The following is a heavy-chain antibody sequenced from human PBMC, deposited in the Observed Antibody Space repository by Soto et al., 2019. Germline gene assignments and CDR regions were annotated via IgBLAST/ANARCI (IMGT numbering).Heavy chain of an antibody. J-gene: IGHJ6*02. CDR1: GGSFSSGGYY. CDR2: IYYSGTN. D-gene: IGHD4-4*01. V-gene: IGHV4-61*08. CDR3: ARTYCTTTACQAHGIAV. Sequence: XTLALGCTVSGGSFSSGGYYWTWIRQPPGKGREWLGYIYYSGTNNYNPPIKSRSTISVDTSGNQLYLKLSSVTDSDTAVYFCARTYCTTTACQAHGIAVWGQGTTAPVSS.